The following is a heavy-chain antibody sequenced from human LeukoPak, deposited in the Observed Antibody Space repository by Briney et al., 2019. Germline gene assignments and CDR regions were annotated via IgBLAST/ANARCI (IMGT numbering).Heavy chain of an antibody. V-gene: IGHV1-24*01. CDR1: GYTLTELS. J-gene: IGHJ6*03. Sequence: ASVKVSCKVSGYTLTELSMHWVRQAPGKGLEWMGGFDPEDGETIYAQKFQGRVTMTEDTSTDTAYMELSSLRSEDTAVYYCATAGSYYYYYYMDVWGKGTTVTVSS. CDR3: ATAGSYYYYYYMDV. CDR2: FDPEDGET.